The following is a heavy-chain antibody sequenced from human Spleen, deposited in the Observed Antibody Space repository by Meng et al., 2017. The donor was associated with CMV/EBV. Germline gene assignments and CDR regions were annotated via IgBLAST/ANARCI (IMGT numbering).Heavy chain of an antibody. CDR3: ARGVGTLIIDY. Sequence: YCKASGYPFSSYAIHWVRQAPGQRLEWMGWINTGNGNPKYSQKFHGRVTITRDTSASTAYMELSSLRSEDTAVYYCARGVGTLIIDYWGQGTLVTVSS. V-gene: IGHV1-3*04. CDR1: GYPFSSYA. CDR2: INTGNGNP. D-gene: IGHD4-23*01. J-gene: IGHJ4*02.